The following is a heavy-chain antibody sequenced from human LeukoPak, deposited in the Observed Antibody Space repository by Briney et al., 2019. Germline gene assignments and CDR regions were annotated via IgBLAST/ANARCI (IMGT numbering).Heavy chain of an antibody. CDR1: GGSISSSSYY. J-gene: IGHJ4*02. CDR2: ICYSGST. V-gene: IGHV4-39*02. D-gene: IGHD4-23*01. CDR3: ARDYGGHFDY. Sequence: SETLSLTCTVSGGSISSSSYYWGWIRQPPGKGLEWIGSICYSGSTYYNPSLKSRVTISVDTSKNQFSLKLSSVTAADTAVYYCARDYGGHFDYWGQGTLVTVSS.